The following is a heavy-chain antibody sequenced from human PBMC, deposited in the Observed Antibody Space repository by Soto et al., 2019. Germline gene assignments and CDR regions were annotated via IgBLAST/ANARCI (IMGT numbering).Heavy chain of an antibody. CDR2: IGDSGGTS. CDR3: AKRPRALLTFDY. V-gene: IGHV3-23*04. D-gene: IGHD1-26*01. CDR1: GLIFSNYV. J-gene: IGHJ4*02. Sequence: EVQLVDSGGGLVQPGGSLRLSCAASGLIFSNYVMSWVRQAPGKGLEWVSSIGDSGGTSYYADSVKGRFTISRDNSKNTLYPQMTSLRAEDTAIYYCAKRPRALLTFDYWGQGTLVTVSS.